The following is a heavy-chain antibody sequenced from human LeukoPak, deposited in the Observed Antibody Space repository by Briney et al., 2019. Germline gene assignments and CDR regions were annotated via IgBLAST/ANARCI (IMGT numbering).Heavy chain of an antibody. D-gene: IGHD3-10*01. CDR2: INSDGSDT. CDR3: AKNGPGLDYFDY. J-gene: IGHJ4*02. Sequence: GGSLRLSCAASGFTFSSYWMHWVRQAPGKGLVWVSRINSDGSDTTYADSVKGRFTISRDDAKNTLYLQMNSLRAEDTAVYYCAKNGPGLDYFDYWGQGTLVTVSS. CDR1: GFTFSSYW. V-gene: IGHV3-74*01.